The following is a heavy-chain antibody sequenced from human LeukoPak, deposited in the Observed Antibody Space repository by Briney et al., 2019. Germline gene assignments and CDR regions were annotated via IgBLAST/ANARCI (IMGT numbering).Heavy chain of an antibody. Sequence: SETLSLTCTVSGGSISSSSYYCGWIRQPPGKGLEWIGSIYYSGSTYYNPSLKSRVTISVDTSKNQFSLKLSSVTAADTAVYYCARQYIVATIIDYWGQGTLVTVSS. CDR1: GGSISSSSYY. D-gene: IGHD5-12*01. V-gene: IGHV4-39*01. CDR2: IYYSGST. J-gene: IGHJ4*02. CDR3: ARQYIVATIIDY.